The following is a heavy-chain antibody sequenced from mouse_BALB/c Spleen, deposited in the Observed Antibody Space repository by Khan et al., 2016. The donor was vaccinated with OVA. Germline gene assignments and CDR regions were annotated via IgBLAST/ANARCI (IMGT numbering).Heavy chain of an antibody. Sequence: VGLQQSGPELVKPGASVKMSCKASGYTFTSYVMHWVKQKPGLGLEWIGYIYPFNDDTKYNEKFKGKATLTSDKSSSTAYMELSSLTSEDSAVYYCARVGAYYVSFAYWGQGTLVTVSA. CDR3: ARVGAYYVSFAY. CDR1: GYTFTSYV. CDR2: IYPFNDDT. D-gene: IGHD1-1*01. V-gene: IGHV1S136*01. J-gene: IGHJ3*01.